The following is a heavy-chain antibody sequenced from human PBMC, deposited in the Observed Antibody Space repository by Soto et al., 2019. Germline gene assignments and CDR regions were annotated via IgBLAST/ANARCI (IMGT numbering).Heavy chain of an antibody. J-gene: IGHJ4*02. CDR3: VRDDRWLYGDY. Sequence: EVQLVESGGGLVQPGGSQRLSCAASGFTFSTYWMHWVRQAPGKGLVWVSRISGDGRETNYADSVKGRFTISRDNAKNTMYLHMNSLRGEDSAVYYCVRDDRWLYGDYWGQGTRVTVSS. D-gene: IGHD4-17*01. CDR2: ISGDGRET. CDR1: GFTFSTYW. V-gene: IGHV3-74*01.